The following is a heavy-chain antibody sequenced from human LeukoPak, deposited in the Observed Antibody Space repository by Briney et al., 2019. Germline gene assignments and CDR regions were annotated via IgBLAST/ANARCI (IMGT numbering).Heavy chain of an antibody. CDR3: ARVIWNIVVVPAAMNLYYYYGMDV. Sequence: ASVKVSCKASGYTFTSYGISCVRQAPGQGLEWMGWISAYNGNTNYAQKLQGRVTMTTDTSTSTAYMELRSLRSDDTAVYYCARVIWNIVVVPAAMNLYYYYGMDVWGQGTTVTVSS. J-gene: IGHJ6*02. D-gene: IGHD2-2*01. CDR2: ISAYNGNT. V-gene: IGHV1-18*01. CDR1: GYTFTSYG.